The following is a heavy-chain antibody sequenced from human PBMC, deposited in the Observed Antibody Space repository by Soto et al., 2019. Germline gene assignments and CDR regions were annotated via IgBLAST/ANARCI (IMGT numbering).Heavy chain of an antibody. CDR2: ISYSGTT. CDR1: GASITTNY. CDR3: ARTTVTIYYYYGMDV. J-gene: IGHJ6*02. V-gene: IGHV4-59*12. Sequence: SETLSLTCTVSGASITTNYWSWIRQPPGKGLEWIGYISYSGTTTYNPSLIGRVTMSVDTSNNQFSLKLSSVTAADTAVYYCARTTVTIYYYYGMDVWGQGTTVTVSS. D-gene: IGHD4-17*01.